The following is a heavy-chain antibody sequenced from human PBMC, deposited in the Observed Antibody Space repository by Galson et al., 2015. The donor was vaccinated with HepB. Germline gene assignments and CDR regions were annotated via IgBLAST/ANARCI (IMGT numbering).Heavy chain of an antibody. CDR2: IKQDGSEK. V-gene: IGHV3-7*03. J-gene: IGHJ5*02. CDR1: GFTLSSYW. Sequence: SLRLSCAASGFTLSSYWMSWVRQAPGKGLEWVANIKQDGSEKYYVDSVKGRFTISGDNAKNSLYLQMNSLRAEDTAVYYCARDRSWFGELNWFDPWGQGTLVTVSS. CDR3: ARDRSWFGELNWFDP. D-gene: IGHD3-10*01.